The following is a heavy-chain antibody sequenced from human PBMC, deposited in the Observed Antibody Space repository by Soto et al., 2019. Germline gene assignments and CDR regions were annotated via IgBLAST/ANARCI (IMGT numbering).Heavy chain of an antibody. D-gene: IGHD2-2*03. Sequence: GGSLRLSCAASGFTFSSYAMSWVRQAPGKGLEWVSAISGSGGSTYYAYSVKGRFTISRDNSKNTLYLQMNSLRAEDTAVYFCVKEGGYCSSTSCYGRVYYWGQGTLVTVSS. CDR3: VKEGGYCSSTSCYGRVYY. J-gene: IGHJ4*02. CDR1: GFTFSSYA. V-gene: IGHV3-23*01. CDR2: ISGSGGST.